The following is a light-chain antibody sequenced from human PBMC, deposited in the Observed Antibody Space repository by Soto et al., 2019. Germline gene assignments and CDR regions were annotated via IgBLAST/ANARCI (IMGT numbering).Light chain of an antibody. Sequence: ALQLTQSPSSLSASVGDRVTMTCRSSQGISSALAWYQQKPGAIPDLLIYDASTLESGVPSRFSGSGSGTDFTLAISSLQPEDFATYFCQHYYNYPIPFAQGTRLDIK. J-gene: IGKJ5*01. CDR3: QHYYNYPIP. CDR2: DAS. V-gene: IGKV1D-13*01. CDR1: QGISSA.